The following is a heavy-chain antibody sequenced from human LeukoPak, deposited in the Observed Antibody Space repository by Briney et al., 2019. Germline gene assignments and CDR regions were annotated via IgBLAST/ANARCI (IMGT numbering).Heavy chain of an antibody. CDR3: AGGKVVVAARYYYYGMDV. CDR2: IYYSGST. D-gene: IGHD2-15*01. CDR1: GGSISSSSYY. V-gene: IGHV4-39*01. Sequence: SETLSLTCTVSGGSISSSSYYWGWIRQPPGKGLEWIGSIYYSGSTYYNPSLKSRVTISVDTSKNQFSLKLSSVTAADTAVYYCAGGKVVVAARYYYYGMDVWGQGTTVTVSS. J-gene: IGHJ6*02.